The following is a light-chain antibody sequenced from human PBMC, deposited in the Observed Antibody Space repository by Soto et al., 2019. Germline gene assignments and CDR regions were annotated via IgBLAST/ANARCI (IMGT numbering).Light chain of an antibody. Sequence: QSVLTQPPSVSAAPGQKVTISCSGSSSNIGNNYVAWYQQLPGTAPKLLIYDNNKRPSGIPERFSGSKSGTSATLDITGLQKGEGGGYYCGTWGVSGGVFRGGTKLTVL. V-gene: IGLV1-51*01. CDR2: DNN. CDR1: SSNIGNNY. J-gene: IGLJ2*01. CDR3: GTWGVSGGV.